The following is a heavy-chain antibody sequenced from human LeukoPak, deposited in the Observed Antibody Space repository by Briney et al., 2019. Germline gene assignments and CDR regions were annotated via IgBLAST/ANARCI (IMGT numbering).Heavy chain of an antibody. CDR3: ARGGGLDV. CDR1: GFTFRSHA. Sequence: PGGSLRLSCATSGFTFRSHAMHWVRQSPGKGLEWVAQIWYDGSNKYYADSVKGRFSVSRDNSKNPLYLQMSNLRAEDTAVYFCARGGGLDVWGQGATVTVSS. V-gene: IGHV3-33*01. CDR2: IWYDGSNK. J-gene: IGHJ6*02. D-gene: IGHD3-16*01.